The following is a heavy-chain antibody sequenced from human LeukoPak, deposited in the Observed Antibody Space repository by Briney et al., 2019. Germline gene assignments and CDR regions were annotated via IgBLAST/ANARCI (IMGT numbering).Heavy chain of an antibody. J-gene: IGHJ4*02. D-gene: IGHD6-19*01. CDR3: ARDLRTKVAVAGTVLAY. Sequence: GGSLRLSCAASGFTFSSYEMNWVRQAPGKGLEWVSSISSSSSYIYYADSVKGRFTISRDNAKNSLYLQMNSLRAEDTAVYYCARDLRTKVAVAGTVLAYWGQGTLVTVSS. CDR1: GFTFSSYE. CDR2: ISSSSSYI. V-gene: IGHV3-21*01.